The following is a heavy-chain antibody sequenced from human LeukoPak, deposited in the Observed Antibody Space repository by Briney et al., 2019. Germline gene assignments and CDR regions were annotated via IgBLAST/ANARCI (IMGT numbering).Heavy chain of an antibody. CDR1: GFTYSAYG. CDR3: AKEKISYSSSSGQGY. V-gene: IGHV3-30*02. CDR2: IRYDGSNK. D-gene: IGHD6-6*01. Sequence: GSLRLSCAASGFTYSAYGMHWVRQAPGKGLEWVAFIRYDGSNKYYADSVKGRFTISRDNSKSTLYLQMNSLRAEDTAVYYCAKEKISYSSSSGQGYWGQGTLVTVSS. J-gene: IGHJ4*02.